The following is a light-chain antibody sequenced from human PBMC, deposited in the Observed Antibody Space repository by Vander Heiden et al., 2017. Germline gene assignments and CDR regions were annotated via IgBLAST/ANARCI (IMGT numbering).Light chain of an antibody. CDR3: QQNNNCPRT. CDR1: QSVSSN. V-gene: IGKV3-15*01. CDR2: GAT. Sequence: EIVMTQSPATLSVSPGERATLSCRASQSVSSNLAWYQQKPGQAPRLRIYGATTRATGIPARFSGIGSGTEFTLTISSLQSEDFAVYYCQQNNNCPRTFGQGTKVEIK. J-gene: IGKJ1*01.